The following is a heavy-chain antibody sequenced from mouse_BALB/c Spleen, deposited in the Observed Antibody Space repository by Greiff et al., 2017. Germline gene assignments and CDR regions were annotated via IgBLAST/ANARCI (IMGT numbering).Heavy chain of an antibody. CDR3: ARHPDRYYFDY. V-gene: IGHV5-12-2*01. CDR1: GFTFSSYT. CDR2: ISNGGGST. J-gene: IGHJ2*01. D-gene: IGHD2-14*01. Sequence: EVMLVESGGGLVQPGGSLKLSCAASGFTFSSYTMSWVRQTPEKRLEWVAYISNGGGSTYYPDTVKGRFTISRDNAKNTLYLQMSSLKSEDTAMYYCARHPDRYYFDYWGQGTTLTVSS.